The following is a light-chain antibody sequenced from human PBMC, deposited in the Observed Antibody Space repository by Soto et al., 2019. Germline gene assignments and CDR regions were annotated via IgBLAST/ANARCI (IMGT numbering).Light chain of an antibody. V-gene: IGLV2-14*03. CDR1: SSDVGGYNY. J-gene: IGLJ1*01. Sequence: QSVLTEPASVSGSPGQSITISCTDPSSDVGGYNYVSWYQHHPGKAPKLLIYDVSTRPSVISNRFSGSKSDNTASLTISGLLPEDEADYYCSSYTTSNTRQIVFGTGTKVTVL. CDR2: DVS. CDR3: SSYTTSNTRQIV.